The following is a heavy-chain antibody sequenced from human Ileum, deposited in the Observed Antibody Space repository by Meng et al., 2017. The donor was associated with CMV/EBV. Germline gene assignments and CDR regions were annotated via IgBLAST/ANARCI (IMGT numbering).Heavy chain of an antibody. CDR1: GGSSSSAF. Sequence: SKPLSSHCPFSGGSSSSAFWSWIRQPAGKGLVCIGRIYISGNTNYNPSLKSRVTVSVDTSKNQFYLKMTSVTAADTAVYYCARIPKNGYDYGLDYWGQGTLVTVSS. V-gene: IGHV4-4*07. CDR2: IYISGNT. D-gene: IGHD5-12*01. CDR3: ARIPKNGYDYGLDY. J-gene: IGHJ4*02.